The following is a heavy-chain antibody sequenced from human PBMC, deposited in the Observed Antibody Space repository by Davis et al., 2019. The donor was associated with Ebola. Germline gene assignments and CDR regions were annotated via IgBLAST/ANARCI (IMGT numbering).Heavy chain of an antibody. CDR3: ARAMVQGVPYYYDMDV. CDR2: INHSGST. Sequence: SETLSLTCAVSGGSFSGYYWSWICQPPGKGLEWIGEINHSGSTNYNPSLKSRVTISVDTSKNQFSLKLSSVTAADTAVYYCARAMVQGVPYYYDMDVWGQGTTVTVSS. CDR1: GGSFSGYY. J-gene: IGHJ6*02. V-gene: IGHV4-34*01. D-gene: IGHD3-10*01.